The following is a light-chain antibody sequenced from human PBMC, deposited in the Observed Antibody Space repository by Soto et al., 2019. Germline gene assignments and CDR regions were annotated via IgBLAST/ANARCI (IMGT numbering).Light chain of an antibody. Sequence: DIQMTQSPSTLSASVGDRVTITCRASQSISVWLAWYQQKPGKAPNLLIYKASTLQSGVPSRFSGRGSGTRFHPHISSLQPDDFATYYCQQYNLYSWTFGQGTKVEI. J-gene: IGKJ1*01. V-gene: IGKV1-5*03. CDR3: QQYNLYSWT. CDR1: QSISVW. CDR2: KAS.